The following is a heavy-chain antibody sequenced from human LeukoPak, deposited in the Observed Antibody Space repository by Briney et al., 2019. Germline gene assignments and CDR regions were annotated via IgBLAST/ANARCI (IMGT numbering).Heavy chain of an antibody. V-gene: IGHV3-48*04. CDR1: GFTFSTYW. D-gene: IGHD6-13*01. CDR2: ISASGSNT. Sequence: PGGSLRLSCAASGFTFSTYWMNWVRQAPGKGLEWVSYISASGSNTNYADSVKGRFTISRDNAKNSLYLQMNSLRAEDTAVYYCARDFIAAAGIDSWGQGTLVTVSS. CDR3: ARDFIAAAGIDS. J-gene: IGHJ4*02.